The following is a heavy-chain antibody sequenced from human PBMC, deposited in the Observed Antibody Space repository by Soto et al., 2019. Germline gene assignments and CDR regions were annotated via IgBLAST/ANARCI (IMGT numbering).Heavy chain of an antibody. Sequence: EVQLVESGGGLIQPGGSLRLSCAVSGFAVSDNYMSWVRQAPGKGLEWVSVIYRGLATHHADSVKGRFTISRDDSKNTVYLQMNSLRAEDTAVYYCARDRSDSSRADSFDIWGQGTVVTVSS. CDR1: GFAVSDNY. J-gene: IGHJ3*02. D-gene: IGHD6-25*01. V-gene: IGHV3-53*01. CDR2: IYRGLAT. CDR3: ARDRSDSSRADSFDI.